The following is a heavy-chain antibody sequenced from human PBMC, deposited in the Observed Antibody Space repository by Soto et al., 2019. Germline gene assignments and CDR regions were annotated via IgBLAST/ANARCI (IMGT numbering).Heavy chain of an antibody. J-gene: IGHJ6*02. CDR2: ISAYNGNT. CDR3: ARDEVTMIVVVLSKYGMDV. V-gene: IGHV1-18*01. D-gene: IGHD3-22*01. Sequence: WPHHDNEKGLEWMGWISAYNGNTNYAQKLQGRVTMTTDTSTSTAYMELRSPRSDDTAVYYCARDEVTMIVVVLSKYGMDVWGQGTTVTVSS.